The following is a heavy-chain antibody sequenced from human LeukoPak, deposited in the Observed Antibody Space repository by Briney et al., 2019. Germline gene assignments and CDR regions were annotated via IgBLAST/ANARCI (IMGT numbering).Heavy chain of an antibody. CDR3: ARVWFGYFFQ. J-gene: IGHJ4*02. V-gene: IGHV3-53*01. D-gene: IGHD3-10*01. CDR1: GFDISYNY. Sequence: GGSLRLSCAGSGFDISYNYVGWVRQAPGKGLEWVSVIHTGGTTHYADSVKGRFTISKDNSNNTVYLQMNSVGVEDTAVYYCARVWFGYFFQWGQGALVTVSS. CDR2: IHTGGTT.